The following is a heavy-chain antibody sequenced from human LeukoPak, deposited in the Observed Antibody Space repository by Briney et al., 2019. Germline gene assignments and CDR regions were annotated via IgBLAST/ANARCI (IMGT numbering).Heavy chain of an antibody. CDR3: ARGPGSFDY. CDR2: IYHSGST. J-gene: IGHJ4*02. CDR1: GGSISSGGYS. Sequence: PSETLSLTCAASGGSISSGGYSWGWIRQPPGKGLEWIGYIYHSGSTYYNPSLKSRVTISVDRSKNQFSLKLSSVTAADTAVYYCARGPGSFDYWGQGTLVTVSS. V-gene: IGHV4-30-2*01.